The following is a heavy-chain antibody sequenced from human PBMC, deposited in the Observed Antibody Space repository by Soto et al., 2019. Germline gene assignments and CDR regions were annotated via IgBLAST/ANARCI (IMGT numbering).Heavy chain of an antibody. CDR3: ATYTAMAGYFDY. V-gene: IGHV3-23*01. D-gene: IGHD5-18*01. J-gene: IGHJ4*02. Sequence: PGGSLRLSCAASGFTFSSYAMSWVRQAPGKGLEWVSAISGSGGSTYYADSVKGRFTISRDNSKNTLYLQMNSLRAEDTAVYYCATYTAMAGYFDYWGQGTLVTVSS. CDR1: GFTFSSYA. CDR2: ISGSGGST.